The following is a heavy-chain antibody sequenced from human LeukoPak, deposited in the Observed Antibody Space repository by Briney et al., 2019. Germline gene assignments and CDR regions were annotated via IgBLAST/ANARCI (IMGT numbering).Heavy chain of an antibody. CDR2: INHSGST. CDR1: GGSFSGYY. CDR3: ARFLVDTAMAAYNWFDP. Sequence: SETLTLTCAVYGGSFSGYYWSWIRQPPGKGLEWIGEINHSGSTNYNPSLKSRVTISVDTSRNQFSLKLSSVTAADTAVYYCARFLVDTAMAAYNWFDPWGQGTLVTVSS. J-gene: IGHJ5*02. D-gene: IGHD5-18*01. V-gene: IGHV4-34*01.